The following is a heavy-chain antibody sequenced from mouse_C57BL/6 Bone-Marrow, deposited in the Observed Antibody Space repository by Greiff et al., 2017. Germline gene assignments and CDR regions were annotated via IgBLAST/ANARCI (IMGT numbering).Heavy chain of an antibody. D-gene: IGHD2-14*01. CDR1: GYTFTSYW. Sequence: VQLQQPGAELVKPGASVKMSCKASGYTFTSYWITWVKQRPGQGLEWIGDIYPTSGRTNYNEKFKRKAILTVDTSSHTAYMQLSSLTSEDSAVFYGARSGPRVRSFDYCGQGTPLTVSS. V-gene: IGHV1-55*01. CDR2: IYPTSGRT. J-gene: IGHJ2*01. CDR3: ARSGPRVRSFDY.